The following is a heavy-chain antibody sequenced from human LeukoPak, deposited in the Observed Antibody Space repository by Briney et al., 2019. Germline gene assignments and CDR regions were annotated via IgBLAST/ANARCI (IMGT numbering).Heavy chain of an antibody. J-gene: IGHJ3*02. CDR1: GFTFSRYA. D-gene: IGHD3-10*01. CDR2: IKCMGWSE. V-gene: IGHV3-23*01. CDR3: AKGGGSGSLKVLYAFDI. Sequence: PGGSLTLSCAASGFTFSRYAMSWVRQAPGNGLESVSAIKCMGWSEYFADPVKGRFSISRDNSKNTLFLQKNSLRAEGTAVYYCAKGGGSGSLKVLYAFDIWGQGTMVTVSS.